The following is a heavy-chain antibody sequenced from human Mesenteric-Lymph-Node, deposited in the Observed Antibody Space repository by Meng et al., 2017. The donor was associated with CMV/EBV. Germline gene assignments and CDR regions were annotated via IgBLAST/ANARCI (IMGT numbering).Heavy chain of an antibody. J-gene: IGHJ4*03. CDR2: ITSSSATI. Sequence: GGSLRLSCAASGFTFSTFSMNWVRQAPGKGLEWISYITSSSATIYHSDSVKGRFTISRDNAKDSLYLQLNSLRAEDTAVYYCVRGYSTNWNQPAYFDYWGQGTTVTVSS. CDR1: GFTFSTFS. CDR3: VRGYSTNWNQPAYFDY. V-gene: IGHV3-48*04. D-gene: IGHD1-1*01.